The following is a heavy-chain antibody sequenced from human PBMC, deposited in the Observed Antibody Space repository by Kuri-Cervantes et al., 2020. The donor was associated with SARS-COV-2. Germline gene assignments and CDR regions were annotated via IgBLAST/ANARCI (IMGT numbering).Heavy chain of an antibody. Sequence: ASVKVSCKASGYTFTSYYMHWVRQAPGQGLEWMGIINPSGGSTSYAQKFQGRVTMTRDTSASTVYMELSSLRSEDTAVYYCATFPPELHRSGGSCYSGDYWGQGTLVTVSS. CDR1: GYTFTSYY. CDR3: ATFPPELHRSGGSCYSGDY. V-gene: IGHV1-46*01. CDR2: INPSGGST. J-gene: IGHJ4*02. D-gene: IGHD2-15*01.